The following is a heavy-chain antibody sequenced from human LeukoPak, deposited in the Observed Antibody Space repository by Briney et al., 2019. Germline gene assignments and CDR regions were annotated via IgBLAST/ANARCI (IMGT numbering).Heavy chain of an antibody. V-gene: IGHV3-7*04. CDR2: IKEDGSEKK. Sequence: GGSLRLSCAASGLTFSSYWMSWVRQAPGKGLEWVVNIKEDGSEKKYYEDSVKGRFTISRDNTKKSLYLQMNSPRAEDTAMYYCARGGNRYEYWGQGTLVTVSS. D-gene: IGHD2/OR15-2a*01. CDR1: GLTFSSYW. J-gene: IGHJ4*02. CDR3: ARGGNRYEY.